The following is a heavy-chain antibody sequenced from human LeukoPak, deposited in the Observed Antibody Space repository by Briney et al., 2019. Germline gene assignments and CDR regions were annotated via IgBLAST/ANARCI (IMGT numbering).Heavy chain of an antibody. J-gene: IGHJ4*02. CDR3: ATGYCTNGVCFPPGTNYYFDY. CDR1: GGTFSSYA. Sequence: SVKVSCKASGGTFSSYAISWVRQAPGQGLEWMGGIIPIFGTANYAQKFQGRVTITADESTSTACMELSSLRSEDTAVYYCATGYCTNGVCFPPGTNYYFDYWGQGTLVTVSS. D-gene: IGHD2-8*01. CDR2: IIPIFGTA. V-gene: IGHV1-69*13.